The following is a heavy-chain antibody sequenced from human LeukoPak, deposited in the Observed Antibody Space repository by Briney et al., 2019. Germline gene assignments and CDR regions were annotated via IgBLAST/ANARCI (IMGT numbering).Heavy chain of an antibody. CDR1: GFTFSHYG. CDR3: AKDPSDYGDYVNYFQH. V-gene: IGHV3-23*01. J-gene: IGHJ1*01. CDR2: ISGSGGST. D-gene: IGHD4-17*01. Sequence: GGSLRLSCAASGFTFSHYGMSWVRQSPGKGLDWVSAISGSGGSTYYADSVKGRFTISRDNSKNTLSLQMNSLRAEDTAVYYCAKDPSDYGDYVNYFQHWGQGTLVTVSS.